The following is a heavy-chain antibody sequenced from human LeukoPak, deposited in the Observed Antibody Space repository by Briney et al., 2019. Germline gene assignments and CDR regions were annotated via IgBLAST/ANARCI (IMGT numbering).Heavy chain of an antibody. V-gene: IGHV5-51*01. CDR2: IYFGDSHT. D-gene: IGHD6-13*01. CDR3: ATSAGSSSSWEFDY. CDR1: GYSFTSYW. Sequence: GESLKISCKGSGYSFTSYWIGWVRQMPGKGLEWMGIIYFGDSHTRYSPSFQGQVTISADKSISTAYLQWSSLKASDTAIYYCATSAGSSSSWEFDYWGQGTLVTVSS. J-gene: IGHJ4*02.